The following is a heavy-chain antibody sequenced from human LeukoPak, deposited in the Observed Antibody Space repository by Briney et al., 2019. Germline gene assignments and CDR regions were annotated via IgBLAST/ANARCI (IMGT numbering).Heavy chain of an antibody. Sequence: PGGSLRLSCAASGFTFSDYAMHWVRQAPGKGLEWVAVIAYGGTYKHRADSLKGRFTISRDNSRDTLYLQINSLRPEDTALYYCARNKAITAFFGMDVWGQGTTVIVSS. V-gene: IGHV3-30*03. CDR3: ARNKAITAFFGMDV. CDR2: IAYGGTYK. J-gene: IGHJ6*02. D-gene: IGHD2/OR15-2a*01. CDR1: GFTFSDYA.